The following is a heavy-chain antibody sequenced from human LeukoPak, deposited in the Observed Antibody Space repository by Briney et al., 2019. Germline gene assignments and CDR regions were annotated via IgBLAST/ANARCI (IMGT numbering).Heavy chain of an antibody. CDR2: ISGSGGST. CDR3: ARDEGCSGGSCYFDY. D-gene: IGHD2-15*01. CDR1: GGTFSSYA. J-gene: IGHJ4*02. Sequence: SCKASGGTFSSYAMSWVRQAPGTGLEWVSAISGSGGSTYYADPVKGRFTISRDNAKSSLYLQMNSLRAEDTAVYYCARDEGCSGGSCYFDYWGQGTLVTVSP. V-gene: IGHV3-23*01.